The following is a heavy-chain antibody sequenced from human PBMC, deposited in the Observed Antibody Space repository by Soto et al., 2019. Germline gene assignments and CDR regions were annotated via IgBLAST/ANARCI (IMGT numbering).Heavy chain of an antibody. CDR3: ARWDYGVYARFDY. CDR2: MNPNSGNT. D-gene: IGHD4-17*01. CDR1: GYTFTSHD. Sequence: QVQRVQSGAEVKKSGASVKVSCKASGYTFTSHDINWVRQATGQGLEWMGWMNPNSGNTGYAQKFQGRVTMTRNTSISTAYMELSSLRSEDTAVYYCARWDYGVYARFDYWGQGTLVTVSS. J-gene: IGHJ4*02. V-gene: IGHV1-8*01.